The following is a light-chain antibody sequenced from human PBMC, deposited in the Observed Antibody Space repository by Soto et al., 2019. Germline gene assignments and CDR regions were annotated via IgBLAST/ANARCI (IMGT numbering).Light chain of an antibody. CDR2: EVN. J-gene: IGLJ2*01. CDR1: SSDVGKYDY. CDR3: SSWTSSTTQV. V-gene: IGLV2-14*01. Sequence: QSALTQPPSASGSPGQSVTISCTGTSSDVGKYDYVSWFQHHPGKAPKLMIFEVNNRPSGVSNRFSGSKSGNTASLTISGLQAEDEADYYCSSWTSSTTQVLGGGTQLTVL.